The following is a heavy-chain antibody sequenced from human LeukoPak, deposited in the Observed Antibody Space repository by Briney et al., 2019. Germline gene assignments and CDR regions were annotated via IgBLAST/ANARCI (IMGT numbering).Heavy chain of an antibody. J-gene: IGHJ4*02. D-gene: IGHD3-22*01. CDR1: GFTFSTSG. CDR2: ISYDGGHK. Sequence: GGSLRLSCAASGFTFSTSGMHWVRQAPGKGLEWVAVISYDGGHKYYADSVKGRFTISRDNSNNTLYLQVNSLRTEDTAVYYCAKDSSYYDSSGPFDYWGQGTPVTVSS. CDR3: AKDSSYYDSSGPFDY. V-gene: IGHV3-30*18.